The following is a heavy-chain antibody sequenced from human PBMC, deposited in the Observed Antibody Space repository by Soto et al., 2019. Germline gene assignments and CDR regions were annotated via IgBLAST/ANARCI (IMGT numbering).Heavy chain of an antibody. Sequence: QLQLQESGPGLVKPSETLSLTCTVSGGSISSSSYYWGWIRQPPGKGLEWIGSIYYSGSTYYNPSLKSRVTISVDTSKNQFSLKLSSVTAADTAVYYCRSYYGSGSLPAYYYYYYMDVWGKGTTVTVSS. V-gene: IGHV4-39*01. CDR2: IYYSGST. D-gene: IGHD3-10*01. J-gene: IGHJ6*03. CDR1: GGSISSSSYY. CDR3: RSYYGSGSLPAYYYYYYMDV.